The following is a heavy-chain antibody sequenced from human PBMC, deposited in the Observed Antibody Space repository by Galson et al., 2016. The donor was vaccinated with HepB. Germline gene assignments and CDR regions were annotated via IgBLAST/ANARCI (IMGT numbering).Heavy chain of an antibody. CDR1: GGSINNYY. J-gene: IGHJ4*02. Sequence: ETLSLTCSVSGGSINNYYWSWIRQPPVKGLEWAGYVHYSGVANHNPSLRGRVTISVDTSKNQFYLKLRSVTAEDTAVYYCARGARSSGIFDYWGQGILVTVSS. CDR2: VHYSGVA. D-gene: IGHD6-19*01. V-gene: IGHV4-59*01. CDR3: ARGARSSGIFDY.